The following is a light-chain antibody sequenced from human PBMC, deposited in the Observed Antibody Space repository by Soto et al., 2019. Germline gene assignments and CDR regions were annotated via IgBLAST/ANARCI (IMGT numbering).Light chain of an antibody. CDR2: EVS. J-gene: IGLJ1*01. V-gene: IGLV2-14*01. Sequence: QSVLTQPASVSGSPGQSITISCTGTSSDVGGYNYVSWYQQHPGEAPKVILYEVSHRPSGVSNRFSGSKSGNTASLTISGLQAEDEGDYYCSSYTRSTSYVFGSGTKVTVL. CDR3: SSYTRSTSYV. CDR1: SSDVGGYNY.